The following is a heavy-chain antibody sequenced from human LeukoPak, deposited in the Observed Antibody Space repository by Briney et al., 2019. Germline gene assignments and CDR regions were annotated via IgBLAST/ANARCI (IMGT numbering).Heavy chain of an antibody. V-gene: IGHV4-39*07. J-gene: IGHJ5*02. CDR2: IYYSGST. CDR1: GGSISSSSYY. D-gene: IGHD5-18*01. Sequence: SETLSLTCTVSGGSISSSSYYWGWIRQPPGKGLEWIGSIYYSGSTYYNPSLKSRVTISVDTSKNQFSLKLSSVTAADTAVYYCAREPDRRSYGNNWFDPWGQGTLVTVSS. CDR3: AREPDRRSYGNNWFDP.